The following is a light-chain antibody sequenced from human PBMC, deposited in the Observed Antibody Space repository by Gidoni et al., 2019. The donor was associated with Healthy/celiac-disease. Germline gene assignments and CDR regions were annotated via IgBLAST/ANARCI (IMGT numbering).Light chain of an antibody. CDR1: QSLLHSNGYNY. J-gene: IGKJ3*01. V-gene: IGKV2-28*01. Sequence: DIVMTQSPLYLLVTPGEPASISCRSSQSLLHSNGYNYLDWYLQKPGQSPQLLIYLGSNRASGVPDRFSGSGSGTDFTLKISRVEAEDVGVYYCMQALQTPFTFGPGTKVDIK. CDR3: MQALQTPFT. CDR2: LGS.